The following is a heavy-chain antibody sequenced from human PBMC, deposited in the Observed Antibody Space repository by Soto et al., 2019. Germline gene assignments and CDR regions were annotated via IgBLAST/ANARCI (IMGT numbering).Heavy chain of an antibody. D-gene: IGHD3-3*01. V-gene: IGHV3-33*01. Sequence: GGSLRLSCAASGFTFSSYGMHWVRQAPGKGLEWVAVIWYDGSNKYYADSVKGRFTISRDNSKNTLYLQMNSLRAEDTAVYYCARDLNDFWSGYSGGFDYWGQGTLVTVSS. CDR1: GFTFSSYG. J-gene: IGHJ4*02. CDR3: ARDLNDFWSGYSGGFDY. CDR2: IWYDGSNK.